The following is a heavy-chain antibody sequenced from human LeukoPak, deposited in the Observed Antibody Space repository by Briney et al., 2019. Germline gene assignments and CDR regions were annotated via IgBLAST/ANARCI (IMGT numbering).Heavy chain of an antibody. CDR3: ARGPIVVVPAALGFAFHI. D-gene: IGHD2-2*01. CDR1: GGSISSNY. J-gene: IGHJ3*02. CDR2: IYTSGST. Sequence: SETLSLTCTVSGGSISSNYWSWIRQPAGKGLEWIGRIYTSGSTNYNPSLKSRVTMSVDTSKNQFSLKLSSVTAADTAVYYCARGPIVVVPAALGFAFHIWGQGTMVTVSS. V-gene: IGHV4-4*07.